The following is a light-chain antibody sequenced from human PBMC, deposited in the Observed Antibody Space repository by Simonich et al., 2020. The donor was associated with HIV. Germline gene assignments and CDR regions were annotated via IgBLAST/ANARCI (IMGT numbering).Light chain of an antibody. CDR3: QQYNNWPPYT. Sequence: EIVMTQSPGTLSVSPGERATLSCRASQSVNSNLAWYQQKPGQAPRLLIYGASTRATCIPARFSGSESGTEFTLTISSLQSEDFAVYYCQQYNNWPPYTFGQGTKLEIK. J-gene: IGKJ2*01. CDR2: GAS. V-gene: IGKV3-15*01. CDR1: QSVNSN.